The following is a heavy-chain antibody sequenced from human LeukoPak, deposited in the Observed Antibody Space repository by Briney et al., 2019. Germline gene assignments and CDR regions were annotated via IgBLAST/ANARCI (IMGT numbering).Heavy chain of an antibody. D-gene: IGHD3-16*01. CDR3: TRPSSTSAWGALY. CDR1: GFSFGDYA. Sequence: PGGSLLLSCHASGFSFGDYAVSWVRQAPGKGLEWVGFIRKKTSGVTTEYAASVKGRFTISRDDSKSIAYLDMNNLETEDTAVYYCTRPSSTSAWGALYWGQGALVTVSS. J-gene: IGHJ4*02. CDR2: IRKKTSGVTT. V-gene: IGHV3-49*04.